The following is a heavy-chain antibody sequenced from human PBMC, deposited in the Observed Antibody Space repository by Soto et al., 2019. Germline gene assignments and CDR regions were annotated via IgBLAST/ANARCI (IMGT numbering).Heavy chain of an antibody. Sequence: SLRLSCAASGFTFGSNAMHWVRQAPGKGLEWVTVISNDGSIQYYADSVEGRFTISRDNSKNTVYLQMNSLRAEDTAVYYCARDIYVGGTIGAPDYWCQGILVNVS. CDR1: GFTFGSNA. J-gene: IGHJ4*02. CDR2: ISNDGSIQ. V-gene: IGHV3-30-3*01. D-gene: IGHD2-15*01. CDR3: ARDIYVGGTIGAPDY.